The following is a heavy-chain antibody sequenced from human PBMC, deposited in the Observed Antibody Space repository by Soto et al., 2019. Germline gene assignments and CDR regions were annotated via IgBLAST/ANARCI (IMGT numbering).Heavy chain of an antibody. V-gene: IGHV3-21*04. CDR2: ISPSTSHI. Sequence: EVHLVESGGGLVKPGGSLRLSCAVSGFTFSSCTMNWVRQAPGKGLEWVSSISPSTSHIYYEDSVKGRFTISRDNAKNSLFLQTNSLRAEDTAVYYCSGCSGGACHQNYGMDVWGQGTTVTVSS. CDR1: GFTFSSCT. J-gene: IGHJ6*02. D-gene: IGHD2-15*01. CDR3: SGCSGGACHQNYGMDV.